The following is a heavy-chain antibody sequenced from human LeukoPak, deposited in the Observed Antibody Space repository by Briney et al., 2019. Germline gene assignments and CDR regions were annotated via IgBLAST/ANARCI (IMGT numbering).Heavy chain of an antibody. V-gene: IGHV3-11*01. CDR1: GFTFSDYY. J-gene: IGHJ6*03. Sequence: GRSLRLSCAASGFTFSDYYMSWIRQPPRNGLEWASYISSSGSTIYYADSVKGRFTVSRDNAKNSLFLQMNSLGAEDTAVYYCARPEVVAGAYYYYYYMDVWGKGTTVTVSS. CDR3: ARPEVVAGAYYYYYYMDV. CDR2: ISSSGSTI. D-gene: IGHD2-15*01.